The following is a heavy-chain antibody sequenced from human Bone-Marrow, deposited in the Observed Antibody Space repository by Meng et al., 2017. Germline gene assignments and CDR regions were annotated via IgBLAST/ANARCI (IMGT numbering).Heavy chain of an antibody. CDR3: ATGAAAADH. V-gene: IGHV3-15*01. Sequence: GESLKISCVASGLSFTDAWMSWVRQAPGKGLEWVSRIKRNSDGGTIDYAAPVKGRFTISRDDSKNTLYLQMDSLITEDTAVYFCATGAAAADHWGQGTLVTVSS. CDR2: IKRNSDGGTI. CDR1: GLSFTDAW. J-gene: IGHJ4*02. D-gene: IGHD6-13*01.